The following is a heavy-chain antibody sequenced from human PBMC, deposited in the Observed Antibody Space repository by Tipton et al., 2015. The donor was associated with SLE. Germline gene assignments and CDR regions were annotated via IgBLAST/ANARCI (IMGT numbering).Heavy chain of an antibody. J-gene: IGHJ4*02. Sequence: GSLRLSCAASGFTFSSYEMNWVRQAPGKGLEWVSYISSSGSTIYYADSVKGRFTISRDNAKNSLYLQMNSLRAEDTAVYYCVKALAVAGTFDYWGQGTLVTVAS. CDR1: GFTFSSYE. CDR3: VKALAVAGTFDY. V-gene: IGHV3-48*03. CDR2: ISSSGSTI. D-gene: IGHD6-19*01.